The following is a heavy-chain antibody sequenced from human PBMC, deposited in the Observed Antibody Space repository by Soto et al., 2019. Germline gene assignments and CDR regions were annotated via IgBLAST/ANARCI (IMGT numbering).Heavy chain of an antibody. J-gene: IGHJ6*03. CDR3: ARLFFFGRTNYYYYYMDV. D-gene: IGHD3-16*01. Sequence: SETLSLTCAVYGGSFSGYYWSWIRQPPGKGLEWIGEINHSGSTNYNPSLKSRVTISVDTSKNQFSLKLSSVTAADTAVYYCARLFFFGRTNYYYYYMDVWGKGTTVTVSS. CDR1: GGSFSGYY. CDR2: INHSGST. V-gene: IGHV4-34*01.